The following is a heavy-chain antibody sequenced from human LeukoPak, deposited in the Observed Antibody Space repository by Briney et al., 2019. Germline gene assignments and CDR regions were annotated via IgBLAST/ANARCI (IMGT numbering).Heavy chain of an antibody. Sequence: ASVKVSCKVSGYTLTELSMHWVRQAPGKGLEWMGGFDPEDGETIYAQKFQGRVTMTEDTSTDTAYMELSSLRSEDTAVYYCATTNVWDSGSYDAFDIWGRGTMVTVSS. CDR3: ATTNVWDSGSYDAFDI. D-gene: IGHD1-26*01. J-gene: IGHJ3*02. CDR1: GYTLTELS. CDR2: FDPEDGET. V-gene: IGHV1-24*01.